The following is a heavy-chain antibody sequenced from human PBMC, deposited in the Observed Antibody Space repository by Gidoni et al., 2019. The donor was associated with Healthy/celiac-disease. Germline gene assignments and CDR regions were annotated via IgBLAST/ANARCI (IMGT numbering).Heavy chain of an antibody. CDR3: ARGLVGAVAGRDYYYYYYMDV. CDR2: IIPIFGTG. D-gene: IGHD6-19*01. Sequence: HVQLVQSGAEVHKPGSSVKVSCKASGGTFSSYAISWVREAPGQGLEWMGGIIPIFGTGNYAQKFQGRVTITADESTSTAYMELSSLGSEETAVYYCARGLVGAVAGRDYYYYYYMDVWGKGTTVTVSS. V-gene: IGHV1-69*01. CDR1: GGTFSSYA. J-gene: IGHJ6*03.